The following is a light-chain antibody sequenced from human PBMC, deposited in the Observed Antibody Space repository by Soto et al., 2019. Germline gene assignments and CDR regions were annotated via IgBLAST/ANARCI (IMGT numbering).Light chain of an antibody. CDR1: QGISSS. CDR2: AAS. V-gene: IGKV1-12*01. CDR3: RQANSFPLT. Sequence: IQMTQSPSSVSASVGDRFAITCRASQGISSSLAWYQQKPGQAPKVLXYAASSLQSGVPSRFRGSGSGTDFTLTISSLQPEDFATYYCRQANSFPLTFGGGTKVDIK. J-gene: IGKJ4*01.